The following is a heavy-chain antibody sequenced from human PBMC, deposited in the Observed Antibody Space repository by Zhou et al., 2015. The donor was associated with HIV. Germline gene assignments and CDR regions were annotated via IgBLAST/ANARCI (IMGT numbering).Heavy chain of an antibody. CDR3: AGNRITMIVVGTSPDDAFDI. D-gene: IGHD3-22*01. CDR1: GYTFTSYY. CDR2: INPSGGST. J-gene: IGHJ3*02. Sequence: QVQLVQSGAEVKKPGASVKVSCKASGYTFTSYYMHWVRQAPGQGLEWMGIINPSGGSTSYAQKFQGRVTMTRDTSTSTVYMELSSLRSEDTAVYYCAGNRITMIVVGTSPDDAFDIWGQGTMVTVSS. V-gene: IGHV1-46*01.